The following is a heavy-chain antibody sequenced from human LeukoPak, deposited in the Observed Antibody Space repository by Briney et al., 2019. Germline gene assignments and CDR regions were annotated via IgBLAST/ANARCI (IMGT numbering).Heavy chain of an antibody. V-gene: IGHV3-48*01. CDR3: AREDTIFGVVITEIDY. Sequence: GGSLRLSCAASGFTFSSCSMNWVRQAPGKGLEWVSGISGGGGGTYFADSVKGRFTISRDNAKNSLYLQMNSLRAEDTAVYYCAREDTIFGVVITEIDYWGQGTLVTASS. CDR2: ISGGGGGT. CDR1: GFTFSSCS. J-gene: IGHJ4*02. D-gene: IGHD3-3*01.